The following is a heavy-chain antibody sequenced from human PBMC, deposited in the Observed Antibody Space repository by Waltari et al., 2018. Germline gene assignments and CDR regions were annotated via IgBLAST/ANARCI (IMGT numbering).Heavy chain of an antibody. CDR1: GYPFNNYG. Sequence: QVEESGGGVVQPGGSLRLSCVASGYPFNNYGMNWVRQAPGKGLGWLAVISSDGSGKYYADSVKGRFTMSRDNSKNMVYLQMNSLRPEDTAVYYCAKAGGIYNYPLDPWGQGTLVTVSS. CDR2: ISSDGSGK. V-gene: IGHV3-30*18. J-gene: IGHJ5*02. CDR3: AKAGGIYNYPLDP. D-gene: IGHD1-26*01.